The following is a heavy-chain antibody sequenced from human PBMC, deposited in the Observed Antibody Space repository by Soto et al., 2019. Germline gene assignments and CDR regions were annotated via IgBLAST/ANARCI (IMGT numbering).Heavy chain of an antibody. CDR1: GFTFNDHY. CDR3: ARGGRFLEWSPNAY. Sequence: QVQLVQSGGGLVKPGGPLRLSCVASGFTFNDHYMSSIRQAPANGLEWGSYSSTRGYIIKYADSVKGRFTISRDNAKNSLYLQMNSLRAEDTAVYYWARGGRFLEWSPNAYWGQGTLVTVSS. V-gene: IGHV3-11*01. CDR2: SSTRGYII. D-gene: IGHD3-3*01. J-gene: IGHJ4*02.